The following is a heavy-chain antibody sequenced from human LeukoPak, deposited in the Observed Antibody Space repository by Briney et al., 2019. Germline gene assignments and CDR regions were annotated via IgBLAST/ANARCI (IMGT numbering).Heavy chain of an antibody. J-gene: IGHJ4*02. D-gene: IGHD2-21*02. V-gene: IGHV3-23*01. CDR1: GFTFSSYA. Sequence: GGSLRLSCAASGFTFSSYAMTWVRQAPRRGLEWVSTMSGNGRTTYCADSVKGRFTISRDNSRNTVYLRMNNLRGEDTAVYYCARAHDNCGGDCSPLDYNDYWGQGTLVTVSS. CDR3: ARAHDNCGGDCSPLDYNDY. CDR2: MSGNGRTT.